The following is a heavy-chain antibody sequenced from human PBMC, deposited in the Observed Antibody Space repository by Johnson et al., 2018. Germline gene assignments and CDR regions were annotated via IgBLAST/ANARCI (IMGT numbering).Heavy chain of an antibody. CDR1: GFMFGTYG. CDR2: IWSAGNHK. Sequence: QVQLVQSGGGVVQPGRSLRLSCAASGFMFGTYGMHLVRQAQGQGLEWVAVIWSAGNHKYYADSVKGRFTFSSDNSRNTLDLQMKSLRVEDTAIYLCVRERAPFDAFDIWGQGTIVTVS. V-gene: IGHV3-33*01. J-gene: IGHJ3*02. CDR3: VRERAPFDAFDI.